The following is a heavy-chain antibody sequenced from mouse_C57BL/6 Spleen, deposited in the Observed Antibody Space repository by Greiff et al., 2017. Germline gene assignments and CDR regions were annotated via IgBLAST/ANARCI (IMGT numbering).Heavy chain of an antibody. CDR3: ASSSGCGYYAMDY. J-gene: IGHJ4*01. V-gene: IGHV1-54*01. Sequence: QVQLKQSGAELVRPGTSVKVSCKASGYAFTNYLIEWVKQRPGQGLEWIGVINPGSGGTNYNEKFKGKATLTADKSSSTAYMQLSSLTSEDSAVYCCASSSGCGYYAMDYWGQGTSGTVSS. D-gene: IGHD1-3*01. CDR2: INPGSGGT. CDR1: GYAFTNYL.